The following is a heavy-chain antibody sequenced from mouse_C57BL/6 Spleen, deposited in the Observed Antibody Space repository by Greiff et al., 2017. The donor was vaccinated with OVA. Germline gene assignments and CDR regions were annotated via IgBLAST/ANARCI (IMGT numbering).Heavy chain of an antibody. V-gene: IGHV1-82*01. CDR3: AKRTYYYGSSSLDY. Sequence: QVQLKESGPELVKPGASVKISCKASGYAFSSSWMNWVKQRPGKGLEWIGRIYPGDGDTNYNGKFKGKATLTADKSSSTAYMQLSNLTSEDSSVYFCAKRTYYYGSSSLDYWGQGTTLTVSS. D-gene: IGHD1-1*01. CDR2: IYPGDGDT. CDR1: GYAFSSSW. J-gene: IGHJ2*01.